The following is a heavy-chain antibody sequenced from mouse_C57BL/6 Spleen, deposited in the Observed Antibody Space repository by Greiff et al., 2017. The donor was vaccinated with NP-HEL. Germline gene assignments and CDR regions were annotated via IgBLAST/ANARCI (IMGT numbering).Heavy chain of an antibody. Sequence: VQLQQSGAELVKPGASVKMSCKASGYTFTSYWITWVKQRPGQGLEWIGDIYPGSGSTNYNEKFKSKATLTVDTSSSTAYMQLSSLTSEDSAVYYCARGYDWYFDVWGTGTTVTVSS. CDR1: GYTFTSYW. CDR3: ARGYDWYFDV. CDR2: IYPGSGST. J-gene: IGHJ1*03. D-gene: IGHD2-14*01. V-gene: IGHV1-55*01.